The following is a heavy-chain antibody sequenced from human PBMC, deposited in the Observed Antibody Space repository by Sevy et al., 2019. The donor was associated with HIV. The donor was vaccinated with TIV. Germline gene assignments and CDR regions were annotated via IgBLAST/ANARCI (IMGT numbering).Heavy chain of an antibody. V-gene: IGHV4-59*13. Sequence: SETLSLTCTVSGVSISSFYWSWIRQPPGKGLEWIGDIYYSGSTNYNPSLKSRVTISVRTSKNQFSLKLSSVTAADTAVYYCARRYFYDSRGSTVFDYWGQGTLVTVSS. CDR1: GVSISSFY. CDR3: ARRYFYDSRGSTVFDY. J-gene: IGHJ4*02. CDR2: IYYSGST. D-gene: IGHD3-22*01.